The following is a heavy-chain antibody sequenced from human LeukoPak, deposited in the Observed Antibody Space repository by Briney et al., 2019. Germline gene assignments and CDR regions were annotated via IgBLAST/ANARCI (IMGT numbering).Heavy chain of an antibody. D-gene: IGHD3-22*01. CDR2: ISSSSSYI. Sequence: PGGSLRLSCAASGFTFSSYSMNWVRQAPGKGLEWVSSISSSSSYIYYADSVKGRFTISRDNAKNSLYLQMNSLRAEDTAVYYCAKDSPVSLYYYDSSGYYSNWGQGTLVTVSS. V-gene: IGHV3-21*01. CDR3: AKDSPVSLYYYDSSGYYSN. CDR1: GFTFSSYS. J-gene: IGHJ4*02.